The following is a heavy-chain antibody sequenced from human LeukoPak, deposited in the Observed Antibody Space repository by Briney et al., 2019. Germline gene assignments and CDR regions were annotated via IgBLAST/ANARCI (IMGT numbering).Heavy chain of an antibody. Sequence: SETLSLTCTVSGGSISSYYWSWIRQPPGKGLEWIGYIYYSGSTNYNPSLKSRVTISVDTSKNLFSLKVSSVTAADTAVYYCARRPDYGDSIRSPGAFDIWGQGTMVTVSS. CDR2: IYYSGST. CDR1: GGSISSYY. CDR3: ARRPDYGDSIRSPGAFDI. D-gene: IGHD4-17*01. V-gene: IGHV4-59*12. J-gene: IGHJ3*02.